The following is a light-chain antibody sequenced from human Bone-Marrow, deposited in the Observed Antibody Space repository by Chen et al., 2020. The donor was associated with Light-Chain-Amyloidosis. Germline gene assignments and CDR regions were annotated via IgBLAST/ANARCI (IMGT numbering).Light chain of an antibody. CDR2: EVT. Sequence: QSALTQPASESGSPGQSITISCTGTSSDVGGDNHVSWYQQHPDKAPKLMIYEVTNRPAWFHSRFSRSKSDNTVSLPISLLQTDDDADYFCSSDTITDTLVFGSGTRVTVL. J-gene: IGLJ1*01. CDR1: SSDVGGDNH. V-gene: IGLV2-14*01. CDR3: SSDTITDTLV.